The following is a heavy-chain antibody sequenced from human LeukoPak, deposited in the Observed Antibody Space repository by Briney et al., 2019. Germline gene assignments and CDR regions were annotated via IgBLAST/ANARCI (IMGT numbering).Heavy chain of an antibody. CDR2: ISIYNGET. Sequence: ASVKVSCKASGYSFTSYGIGWVRQAPGQGLEWVGWISIYNGETYYTQSLQDGVTITTDTSTNTVYMELRSLRSDDTAVYYCARACHLVVVTAEGGWLDPWGQGTLVTVSS. CDR1: GYSFTSYG. D-gene: IGHD2-21*02. CDR3: ARACHLVVVTAEGGWLDP. V-gene: IGHV1-18*01. J-gene: IGHJ5*02.